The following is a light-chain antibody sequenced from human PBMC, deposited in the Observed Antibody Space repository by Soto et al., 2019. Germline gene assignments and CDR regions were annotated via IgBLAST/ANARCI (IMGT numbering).Light chain of an antibody. J-gene: IGKJ5*01. CDR3: QQYNNWPFT. Sequence: EIVLTQSPGTLSLSPGERATLSCRASQTVSTTYFNWYQQKPGQAPRLPIYGSSTRATGIPARFSGSGSGTEFTLTISSLQSEDFAVYYCQQYNNWPFTFGQGTRLE. V-gene: IGKV3-15*01. CDR1: QTVSTTY. CDR2: GSS.